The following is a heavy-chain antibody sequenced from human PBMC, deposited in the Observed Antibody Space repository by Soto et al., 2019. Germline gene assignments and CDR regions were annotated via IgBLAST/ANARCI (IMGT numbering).Heavy chain of an antibody. D-gene: IGHD2-15*01. V-gene: IGHV4-59*08. CDR3: ARLGVCSGDRCRPDR. CDR2: IHNSGST. J-gene: IGHJ5*02. CDR1: GDPMTSDY. Sequence: QMQLQESGPGLVKPSETLSLTCTVPGDPMTSDYWSWIRQSPGKGLEWMGYIHNSGSTYYNPSLGSRVTISLDTAKKQYSLKLTSVTAADTAVYYCARLGVCSGDRCRPDRWGQGTLVTVSS.